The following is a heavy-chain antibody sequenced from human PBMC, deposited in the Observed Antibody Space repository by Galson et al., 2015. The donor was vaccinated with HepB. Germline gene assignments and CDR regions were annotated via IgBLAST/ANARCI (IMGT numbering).Heavy chain of an antibody. CDR3: ARSPAYSYDSSGHPRGPFDY. D-gene: IGHD3-22*01. CDR2: IYYSGST. Sequence: GSISSSSYYWGWIRQPPGKGLEWIGSIYYSGSTYYNPSLKSRVTISVDTSKNQFSLKLSSVTAADTAVYYCARSPAYSYDSSGHPRGPFDYWGQGTLVTVSS. V-gene: IGHV4-39*01. CDR1: GSISSSSYY. J-gene: IGHJ4*02.